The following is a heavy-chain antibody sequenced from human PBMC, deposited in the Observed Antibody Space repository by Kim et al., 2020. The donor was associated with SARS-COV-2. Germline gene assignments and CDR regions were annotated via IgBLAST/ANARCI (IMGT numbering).Heavy chain of an antibody. D-gene: IGHD3-10*01. Sequence: SQKFQGRVTITRDTSARTAYMELSSLRSEDTAVYYCARRDYYGSGSYFDYWGQGTLVTVSS. J-gene: IGHJ4*02. V-gene: IGHV1-3*01. CDR3: ARRDYYGSGSYFDY.